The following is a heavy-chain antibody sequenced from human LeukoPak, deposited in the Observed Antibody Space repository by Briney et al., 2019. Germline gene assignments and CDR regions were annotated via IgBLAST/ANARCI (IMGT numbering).Heavy chain of an antibody. CDR3: ARGPGTAYYYYMDV. D-gene: IGHD1-1*01. CDR1: GFTFSSYS. CDR2: ISSSSSYI. J-gene: IGHJ6*03. Sequence: GGSLRLSCAASGFTFSSYSMNWVRQAPGKGLEWVSSISSSSSYIYYADSVKGRFTISRDNAKNSLYLQMNSLRAEDTAVYYCARGPGTAYYYYMDVWGKGTTVTVPS. V-gene: IGHV3-21*01.